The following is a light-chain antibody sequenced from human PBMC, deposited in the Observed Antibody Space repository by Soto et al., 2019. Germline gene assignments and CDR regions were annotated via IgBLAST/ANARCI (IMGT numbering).Light chain of an antibody. J-gene: IGLJ2*01. V-gene: IGLV1-44*01. Sequence: QSVLTQPPSASGTHGQRVTISCSGSSSNIGSSTVNWYQQLPGTAPKLLIYSNNQRSSGVPDRFSGSKSGTSASLAISGLQPEDEAYYYCAAWDDSLTGVEFCGGTKLTVL. CDR3: AAWDDSLTGVE. CDR1: SSNIGSST. CDR2: SNN.